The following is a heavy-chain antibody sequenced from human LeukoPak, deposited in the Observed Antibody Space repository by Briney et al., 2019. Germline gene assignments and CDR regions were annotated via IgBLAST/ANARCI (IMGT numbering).Heavy chain of an antibody. J-gene: IGHJ3*02. Sequence: GGSLRLSCAASGFTFSSYWMSWVRQAPGKGLEWVANIKQDGSEKYYVDPVKGRFTISRDNAKNSLYLQMNSLRAEDTAVYYCATSQTTSGRYGNAFDIWGQGTVVTVST. CDR1: GFTFSSYW. CDR2: IKQDGSEK. CDR3: ATSQTTSGRYGNAFDI. V-gene: IGHV3-7*01. D-gene: IGHD6-19*01.